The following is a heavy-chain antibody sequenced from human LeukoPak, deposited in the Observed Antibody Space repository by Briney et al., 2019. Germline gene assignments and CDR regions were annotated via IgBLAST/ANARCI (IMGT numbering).Heavy chain of an antibody. D-gene: IGHD2-21*02. V-gene: IGHV1-2*06. Sequence: GASVKVSCKASGYTFTGYYMHWVRQAPGQGLEWMGRINPNSGGTNYAQKFQGRVTMTRDTSISTAYMELSRLRSDDMAVYYCALEGIPSTYCGGDCYPNWFDPWGQGTLVTVSS. CDR2: INPNSGGT. CDR1: GYTFTGYY. J-gene: IGHJ5*02. CDR3: ALEGIPSTYCGGDCYPNWFDP.